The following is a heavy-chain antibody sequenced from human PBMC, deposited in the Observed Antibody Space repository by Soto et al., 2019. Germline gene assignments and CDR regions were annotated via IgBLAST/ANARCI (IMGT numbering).Heavy chain of an antibody. J-gene: IGHJ4*02. V-gene: IGHV4-4*02. CDR3: AHRPIVGAAI. CDR2: IFHSGST. D-gene: IGHD1-26*01. Sequence: QVPLQESGPGLVKPSGTLSLTCAVFGGSISNSNWWTWVRQPPGKGLDWIGEIFHSGSTNYNSSLMGRVTISVAKANNQFSRKLSSVTAADTAVYYCAHRPIVGAAIWGQGTLVTVSS. CDR1: GGSISNSNW.